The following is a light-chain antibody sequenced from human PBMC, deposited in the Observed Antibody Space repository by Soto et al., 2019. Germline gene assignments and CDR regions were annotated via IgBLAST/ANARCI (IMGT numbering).Light chain of an antibody. V-gene: IGLV2-23*02. Sequence: QSVLTQPASVSGSPGRSITISCTGTSSDVGSYNLVSWYQQHPGKAPKLMIYEVSKRPSGVSNRFSGSKSGNTASLTISGLQAEDEADYYCCSYAGSSTSVVFGGGTKVTVL. CDR1: SSDVGSYNL. J-gene: IGLJ2*01. CDR3: CSYAGSSTSVV. CDR2: EVS.